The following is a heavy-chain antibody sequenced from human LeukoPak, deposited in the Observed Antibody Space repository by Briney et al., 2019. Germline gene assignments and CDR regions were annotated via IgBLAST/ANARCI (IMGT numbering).Heavy chain of an antibody. J-gene: IGHJ5*02. CDR3: AKDHHNWNYHWFDP. CDR1: GLTVSSNY. V-gene: IGHV3-23*01. CDR2: ISGSGGST. D-gene: IGHD1-7*01. Sequence: GGSLRLSCAASGLTVSSNYMSWVRQAPGKGLEWVSAISGSGGSTYYADSVKGRFTISRDNSKNTLYLQMNSLRAEDTAVYYCAKDHHNWNYHWFDPWGQGTLVTVSS.